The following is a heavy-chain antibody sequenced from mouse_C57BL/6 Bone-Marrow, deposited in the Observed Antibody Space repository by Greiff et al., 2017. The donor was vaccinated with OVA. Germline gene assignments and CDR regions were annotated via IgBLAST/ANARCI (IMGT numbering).Heavy chain of an antibody. CDR1: GFSFTRSG. V-gene: IGHV2-2*01. Sequence: QVQLQQSGPGLVQPSQSLSITCTVSGFSFTRSGVHWVRQSPGKGLEWLGVIWSGGSTDYNAAFISRLSISKDTSKCQVFFKMHSLHADVTAIYSCSRDYGSSYCYFDVWGTGTTVTVSS. J-gene: IGHJ1*03. CDR2: IWSGGST. D-gene: IGHD1-1*01. CDR3: SRDYGSSYCYFDV.